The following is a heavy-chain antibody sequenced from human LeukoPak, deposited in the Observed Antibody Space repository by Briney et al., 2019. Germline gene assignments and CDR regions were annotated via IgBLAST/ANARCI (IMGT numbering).Heavy chain of an antibody. CDR1: GFTFSDYY. D-gene: IGHD3-22*01. CDR3: ARENFGYYDSSGYYSPNWFDP. CDR2: ISSSGSTI. Sequence: GGPLRLSCAASGFTFSDYYMSWIRQAPGKGLEWVSYISSSGSTIYYADSVKGRFTISRDNAKNSLYLQMNSLRAEDTAVYYCARENFGYYDSSGYYSPNWFDPWGQGTLVTVSS. J-gene: IGHJ5*02. V-gene: IGHV3-11*01.